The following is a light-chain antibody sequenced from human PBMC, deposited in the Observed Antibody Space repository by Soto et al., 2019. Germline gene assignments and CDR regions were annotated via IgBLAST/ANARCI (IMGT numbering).Light chain of an antibody. CDR3: QQYYSTLL. CDR2: WAS. J-gene: IGKJ3*01. Sequence: DIVMTQSPDSLAVSLGERATINCKSSQSVLYSSNNKNYLAWYQQKPGQPPKLLIYWASTRESGVPDRFSGSGSGTDFTLTISSLPAEDLAVYYCQQYYSTLLFCPGTKVDIK. V-gene: IGKV4-1*01. CDR1: QSVLYSSNNKNY.